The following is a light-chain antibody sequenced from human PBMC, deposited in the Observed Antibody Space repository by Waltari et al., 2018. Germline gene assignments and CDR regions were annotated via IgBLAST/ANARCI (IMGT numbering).Light chain of an antibody. J-gene: IGKJ1*01. Sequence: EVVLTQSPVTLSLSPGERGTISCRASQSVGIYLAWYQQKPGQPPRLLIYDTSKRATGIPARFSGSGSGADFTLTISSLEPEDFAIYYCQHRVNWPWTFGQGTKVDIK. V-gene: IGKV3-11*01. CDR3: QHRVNWPWT. CDR1: QSVGIY. CDR2: DTS.